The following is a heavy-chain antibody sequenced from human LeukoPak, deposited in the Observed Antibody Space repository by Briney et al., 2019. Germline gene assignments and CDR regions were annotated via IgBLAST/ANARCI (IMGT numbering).Heavy chain of an antibody. CDR2: IIPIFGTA. CDR3: ASRLVPSYYAENGGNFDY. Sequence: SVKVSCKASGGTFSSYAISWVRQAPGQGLEWMGGIIPIFGTANYAQKFQGRVTITTDESTSTAYMELSSLRSEDTAVYYCASRLVPSYYAENGGNFDYGGQGTLVTVSS. CDR1: GGTFSSYA. V-gene: IGHV1-69*05. J-gene: IGHJ4*02. D-gene: IGHD2/OR15-2a*01.